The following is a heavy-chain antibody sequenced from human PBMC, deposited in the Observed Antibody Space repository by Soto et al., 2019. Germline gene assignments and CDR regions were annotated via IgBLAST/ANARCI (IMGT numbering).Heavy chain of an antibody. CDR2: ISYSGST. D-gene: IGHD2-15*01. CDR3: ARRSSGGNWLDP. Sequence: SETLSLTCIVSGGSVISGTYYCTWIRQPPGKGLEWIGYISYSGSTNYNPSLKSRVTISADTSKNQFSLKLNSVTAADTAVYYCARRSSGGNWLDPWGQGTLVTVSS. CDR1: GGSVISGTYY. V-gene: IGHV4-61*01. J-gene: IGHJ5*02.